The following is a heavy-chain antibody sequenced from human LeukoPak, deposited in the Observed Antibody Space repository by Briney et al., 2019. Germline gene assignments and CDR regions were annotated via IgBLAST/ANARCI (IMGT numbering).Heavy chain of an antibody. J-gene: IGHJ4*02. CDR1: GYRFTNHW. CDR3: GKAAQLDY. CDR2: IYAGDSDT. Sequence: GESLKISCKGSGYRFTNHWIGWVRQMPGKGLEWMAIIYAGDSDTRYSPSFQGQVTISVDKSISTAYLQWSSLKASDTAIYYCGKAAQLDYWGQGTLVTVSS. V-gene: IGHV5-51*01. D-gene: IGHD6-13*01.